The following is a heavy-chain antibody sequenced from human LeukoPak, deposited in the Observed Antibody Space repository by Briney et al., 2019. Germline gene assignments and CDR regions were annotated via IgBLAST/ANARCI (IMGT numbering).Heavy chain of an antibody. CDR1: GFTFSSYG. CDR3: AKDVMRQLVRRYFDY. V-gene: IGHV3-30*18. J-gene: IGHJ4*02. CDR2: ISYDGSNK. Sequence: GGSLRLSCAASGFTFSSYGMHWVRQAPGKGLEWVAVISYDGSNKYYADSVKGRFTISRDNSKNTLYLQMNSLRAEDTAVYYCAKDVMRQLVRRYFDYWGQGTLVTVSS. D-gene: IGHD6-13*01.